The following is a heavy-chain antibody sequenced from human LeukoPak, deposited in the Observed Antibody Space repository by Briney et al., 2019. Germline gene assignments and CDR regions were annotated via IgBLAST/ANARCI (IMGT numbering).Heavy chain of an antibody. CDR1: GYNFIGYG. CDR2: INPNSGGT. D-gene: IGHD6-6*01. J-gene: IGHJ5*02. CDR3: ARDIGVYSWFDP. V-gene: IGHV1-2*02. Sequence: ASVKVSCKASGYNFIGYGITWVRQAPGQGLEWMGWINPNSGGTNYAQKFQGRVTMTRDTSISTAYMELSRLRSDDTAVYYCARDIGVYSWFDPWGQGTLVTVSS.